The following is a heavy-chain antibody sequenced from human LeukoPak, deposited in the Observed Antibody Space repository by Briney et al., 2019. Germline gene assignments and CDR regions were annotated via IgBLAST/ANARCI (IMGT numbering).Heavy chain of an antibody. CDR1: GGSFSGYY. D-gene: IGHD5-12*01. CDR3: ARRPHGSGTYYYYYYGMDV. CDR2: INHSGST. V-gene: IGHV4-34*01. Sequence: KPSETLSLTCAVYGGSFSGYYWSWIRQPPGKGLEWIGEINHSGSTNYNPSLKSRVTIPVDTSKNQFSLKLSSVTAADTAVYYCARRPHGSGTYYYYYYGMDVWGQGTTVTVSS. J-gene: IGHJ6*02.